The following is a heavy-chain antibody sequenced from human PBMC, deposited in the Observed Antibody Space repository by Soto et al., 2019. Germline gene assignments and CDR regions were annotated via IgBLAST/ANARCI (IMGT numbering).Heavy chain of an antibody. V-gene: IGHV3-30*18. CDR2: ISYDGRSE. Sequence: VPLVESGGGMIQPGKSLRLSCVASGFTFSNFGMHWVRQAPGKGLEWVAGISYDGRSEYYVDSVRGRFILSRDNSKNTLSLQMISLRPEDTGVYYCAKDLDVVMVLSATRGLDVWGQGTTVTVSS. D-gene: IGHD2-15*01. CDR3: AKDLDVVMVLSATRGLDV. J-gene: IGHJ6*02. CDR1: GFTFSNFG.